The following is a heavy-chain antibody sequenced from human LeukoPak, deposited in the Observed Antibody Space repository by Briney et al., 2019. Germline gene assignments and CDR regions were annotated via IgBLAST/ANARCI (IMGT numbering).Heavy chain of an antibody. CDR2: ISHTGST. V-gene: IGHV4-31*03. J-gene: IGHJ4*02. D-gene: IGHD1-7*01. CDR3: VSAVTGTSLYDY. CDR1: GGSVSSADSH. Sequence: SETLSLTCTVSGGSVSSADSHWGWIRQYPGKGLEWIGYISHTGSTSYNPSLKSRVMISRDSSKNQFSLMLTSVTAADTAVYYCVSAVTGTSLYDYWGQGTLVTVSS.